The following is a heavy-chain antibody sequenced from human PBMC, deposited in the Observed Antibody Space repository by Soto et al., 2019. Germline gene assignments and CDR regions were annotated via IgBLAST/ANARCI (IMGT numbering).Heavy chain of an antibody. D-gene: IGHD3-22*01. Sequence: PGGSLRLSCAASGFTFSSYSMNWVRQAPGKGLEWVSSISSSSSYIYYADSVKGRFTISRDNAKNSLYLQMNSLRAEDTAVYYCARVLGGTMIGTSDYWGQGTLVTVSS. CDR3: ARVLGGTMIGTSDY. CDR1: GFTFSSYS. CDR2: ISSSSSYI. V-gene: IGHV3-21*01. J-gene: IGHJ4*02.